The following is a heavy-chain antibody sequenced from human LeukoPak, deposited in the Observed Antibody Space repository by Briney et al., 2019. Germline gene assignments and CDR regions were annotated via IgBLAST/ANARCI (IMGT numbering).Heavy chain of an antibody. D-gene: IGHD3-22*01. V-gene: IGHV1-2*02. CDR1: GYTFTGYY. CDR3: ARVRGGDSSGYYLGDFDY. CDR2: INPNSGGT. J-gene: IGHJ4*02. Sequence: GASVKGSCKASGYTFTGYYMHWVRQAPGQGLEWMGWINPNSGGTNYAQKFQGRVTMTRDTSIITAYMELSRLRSDDTAVYYCARVRGGDSSGYYLGDFDYWGQGTLVTVSS.